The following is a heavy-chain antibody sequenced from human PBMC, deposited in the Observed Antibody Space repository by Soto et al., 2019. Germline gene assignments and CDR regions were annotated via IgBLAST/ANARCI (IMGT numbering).Heavy chain of an antibody. Sequence: GESLKLSCKGSGYSFTSYWIGWVRQMPGKGLEWMGIIYPGNSDTRYSPSFQGQVTISADKSISTAYLQWSSLKASDTAMYYCARWGSGYSGYDLFDYWGQGTLVTVSS. CDR2: IYPGNSDT. V-gene: IGHV5-51*01. CDR1: GYSFTSYW. CDR3: ARWGSGYSGYDLFDY. J-gene: IGHJ4*02. D-gene: IGHD5-12*01.